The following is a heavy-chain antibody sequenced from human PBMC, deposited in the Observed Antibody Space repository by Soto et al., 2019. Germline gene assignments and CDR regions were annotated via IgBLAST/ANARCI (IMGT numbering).Heavy chain of an antibody. CDR3: ATYSCSVPPPENWFDP. V-gene: IGHV1-69*01. CDR2: IIPIFGTA. J-gene: IGHJ5*02. Sequence: QVQLVQSGAEVKKPGSSVKVSCKASRGTFSSFAISWVRQAPGQGLEWMGGIIPIFGTANYAQKFQGRVTITADESTSTAYMELSILRSEDTAVYYCATYSCSVPPPENWFDPWGQGTLVTVSS. CDR1: RGTFSSFA. D-gene: IGHD6-6*01.